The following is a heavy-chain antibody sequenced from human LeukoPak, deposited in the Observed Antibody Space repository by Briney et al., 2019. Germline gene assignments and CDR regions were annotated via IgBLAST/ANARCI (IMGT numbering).Heavy chain of an antibody. CDR1: GFTFSSYA. V-gene: IGHV3-64*01. J-gene: IGHJ5*02. Sequence: PGGSPRLSCAASGFTFSSYAMHWVRQAPGEGLECVSAISSNRGSTYYANSVRVRFTSSRDNSKNTLYLQMRSLRAEDMAVYYCARARYCSGGSCYLTSWGQGTLVTVSS. CDR2: ISSNRGST. D-gene: IGHD2-15*01. CDR3: ARARYCSGGSCYLTS.